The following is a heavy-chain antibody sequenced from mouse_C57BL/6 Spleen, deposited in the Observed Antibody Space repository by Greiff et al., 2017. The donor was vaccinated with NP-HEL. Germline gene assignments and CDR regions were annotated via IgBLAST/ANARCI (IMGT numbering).Heavy chain of an antibody. Sequence: QVQLQQSGAELVKPGASVKLSCKASGYTFTEYTIHWVKQRSGQGLEWIGWFYPGSGSIKYNEKFKDKATLTADKSSSTVYMELSRLTSEDSAVYFCARHPTLYYGSSYEGNYYAMDYWGQGTSVTVSS. J-gene: IGHJ4*01. V-gene: IGHV1-62-2*01. CDR3: ARHPTLYYGSSYEGNYYAMDY. CDR1: GYTFTEYT. CDR2: FYPGSGSI. D-gene: IGHD1-1*01.